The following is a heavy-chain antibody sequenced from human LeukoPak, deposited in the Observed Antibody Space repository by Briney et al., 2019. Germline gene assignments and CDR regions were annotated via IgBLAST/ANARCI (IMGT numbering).Heavy chain of an antibody. CDR2: IYHSGST. Sequence: SETLSLTCTVSGGSISSGGYYWSWIRQPPGKGLEWIGYIYHSGSTYYNPSLKSRVTISVDRSKNQFSLKLSSVTAADTAVYYCARVRTGTRGDAFDIWGQGTMVTVSS. CDR3: ARVRTGTRGDAFDI. J-gene: IGHJ3*02. V-gene: IGHV4-30-2*01. CDR1: GGSISSGGYY. D-gene: IGHD1-7*01.